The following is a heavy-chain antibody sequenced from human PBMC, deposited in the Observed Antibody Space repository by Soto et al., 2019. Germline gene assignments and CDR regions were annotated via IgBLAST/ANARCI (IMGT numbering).Heavy chain of an antibody. CDR2: ISAHNGDT. CDR1: GYNFTRFG. Sequence: ASVKVSCKASGYNFTRFGISWVRQAPGQGLAWMGWISAHNGDTNYVQKFQGRVTMTTDTSTRTTYMELRSLRYDDTAVYYCARLYIGGPAMLYGMDVWGQGTTVTVSS. CDR3: ARLYIGGPAMLYGMDV. D-gene: IGHD2-2*01. J-gene: IGHJ6*02. V-gene: IGHV1-18*01.